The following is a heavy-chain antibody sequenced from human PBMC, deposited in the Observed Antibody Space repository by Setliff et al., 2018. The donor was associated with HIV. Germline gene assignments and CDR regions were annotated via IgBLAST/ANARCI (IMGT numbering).Heavy chain of an antibody. Sequence: SETLSLTCTVSGGSMNNYYWNWIRQTPGKGLEWIGYIYENAYAHYTVSLRSRVTVSMDTSKNQFSLTLRSVTAADTAVYYCARPSAGGGYNYWYFDLWGRGTLVTVSS. CDR1: GGSMNNYY. D-gene: IGHD5-12*01. CDR3: ARPSAGGGYNYWYFDL. CDR2: IYENAYA. V-gene: IGHV4-59*01. J-gene: IGHJ2*01.